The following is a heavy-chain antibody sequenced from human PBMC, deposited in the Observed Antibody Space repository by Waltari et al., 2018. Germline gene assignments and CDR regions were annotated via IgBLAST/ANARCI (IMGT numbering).Heavy chain of an antibody. J-gene: IGHJ4*02. CDR1: GFTFSSYA. CDR2: IYSGGSST. Sequence: EVQLLESGGGLVQPGGSLRLACAASGFTFSSYAMSWVRKAPGKGLEWVAVIYSGGSSTYFADSVKGRFTISRYNSKNTLYLQMNSLRAEDTAVYYCAKNSGSYYGYWGQGTLVTVSS. D-gene: IGHD1-26*01. CDR3: AKNSGSYYGY. V-gene: IGHV3-23*03.